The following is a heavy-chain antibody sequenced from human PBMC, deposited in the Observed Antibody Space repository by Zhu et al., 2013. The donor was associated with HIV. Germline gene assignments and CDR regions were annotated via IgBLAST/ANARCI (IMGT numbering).Heavy chain of an antibody. Sequence: QVQLVHSGAEVKQPGASVKVSCKASGYSFTSYYIHWVRQVPGQGLEWMGIISPTGGSPTYAQKFQGRVTMTSDTSTTTVYMELNSLRSEDTAVYYCAREMPATYFFDYWGQGTLVTVSS. D-gene: IGHD2-2*01. J-gene: IGHJ4*02. CDR1: GYSFTSYY. CDR2: ISPTGGSP. V-gene: IGHV1-46*01. CDR3: AREMPATYFFDY.